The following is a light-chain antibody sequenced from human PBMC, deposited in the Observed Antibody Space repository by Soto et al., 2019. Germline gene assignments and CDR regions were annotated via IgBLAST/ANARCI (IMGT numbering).Light chain of an antibody. CDR3: TSYAGGNNV. CDR2: EVN. J-gene: IGLJ1*01. CDR1: SSDVGGYNY. Sequence: QSALTQPPSASGSTGQSVTISCTEPSSDVGGYNYVSWYQQQPGKVPKLMVYEVNTQPSGVPDRFSGSKSGNTASLTVSGLQAEDEADYYCTSYAGGNNVFGTGTKLTVL. V-gene: IGLV2-8*01.